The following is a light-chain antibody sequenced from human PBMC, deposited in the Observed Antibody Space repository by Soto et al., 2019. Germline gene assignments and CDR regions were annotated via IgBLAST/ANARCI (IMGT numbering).Light chain of an antibody. Sequence: DIQMTQSPSTLSASVGDSVTITCRSSQSISTWLAWYHQKPGQAPQVLIYSGSFLENVVSSRFSGSGSGTEFTLTISSLQPDDFSNYFCQQYKGYPWTFGQGTNVEI. J-gene: IGKJ1*01. CDR1: QSISTW. V-gene: IGKV1-5*01. CDR2: SGS. CDR3: QQYKGYPWT.